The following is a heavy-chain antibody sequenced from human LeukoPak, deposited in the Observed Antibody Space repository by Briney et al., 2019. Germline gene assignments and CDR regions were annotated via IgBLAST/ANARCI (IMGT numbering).Heavy chain of an antibody. V-gene: IGHV4-4*07. J-gene: IGHJ4*02. Sequence: KPSETLSLTCTVSGGSISSYYWSWIRQPAGKGLEWIGRIYTSGSTNYNPSLKSRVTMSVDTSKNQFSLKLSSVTAADTAVYYCARALYYYDSSGYRFDYWGQGTLVTVSS. CDR3: ARALYYYDSSGYRFDY. D-gene: IGHD3-22*01. CDR2: IYTSGST. CDR1: GGSISSYY.